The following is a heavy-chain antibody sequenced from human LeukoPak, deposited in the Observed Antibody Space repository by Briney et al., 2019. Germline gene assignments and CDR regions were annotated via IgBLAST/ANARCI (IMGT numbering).Heavy chain of an antibody. CDR1: GYTLTELS. CDR3: ATAALRMAAAGTEREFDY. CDR2: FDPEDGET. J-gene: IGHJ4*02. Sequence: GASVKVSCKVSGYTLTELSMHWVRQAPGKGLEWMGGFDPEDGETIYAQKFQGRVTMTEDTSTDTAYMELSSLRSEDTAVYYCATAALRMAAAGTEREFDYWGQGTLVTVSS. V-gene: IGHV1-24*01. D-gene: IGHD6-13*01.